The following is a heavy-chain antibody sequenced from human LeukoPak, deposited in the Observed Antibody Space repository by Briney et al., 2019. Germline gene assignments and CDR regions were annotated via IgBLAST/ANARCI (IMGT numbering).Heavy chain of an antibody. CDR3: ARQLGYCSSTSCYADKVDY. CDR2: IYYSGST. J-gene: IGHJ4*02. Sequence: TSETLFLTCTVSGGSISSSSYYWGWIRQPPGKGLEWIGSIYYSGSTYYNPSLKSRVTISVDTSKNQFSLKLSSVTAADTAVYYCARQLGYCSSTSCYADKVDYWGQGTLVTVSS. CDR1: GGSISSSSYY. D-gene: IGHD2-2*01. V-gene: IGHV4-39*01.